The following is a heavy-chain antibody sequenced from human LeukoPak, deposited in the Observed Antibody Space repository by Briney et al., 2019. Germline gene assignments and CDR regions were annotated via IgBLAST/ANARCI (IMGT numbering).Heavy chain of an antibody. Sequence: HPGGSLRLSCAASGFTFSSYSMNWVRQAPGKGLEWVSGITGNGATTYYADSVKGRFTISRDNSRNTVYLQMNSLRAEDTAVYYCANDLGWIQLNLGRGQGTLVTVSS. CDR2: ITGNGATT. J-gene: IGHJ4*02. V-gene: IGHV3-23*01. CDR3: ANDLGWIQLNLG. D-gene: IGHD5-18*01. CDR1: GFTFSSYS.